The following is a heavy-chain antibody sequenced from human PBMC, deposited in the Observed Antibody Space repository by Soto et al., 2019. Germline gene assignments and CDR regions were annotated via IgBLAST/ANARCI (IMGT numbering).Heavy chain of an antibody. CDR2: IYWDDDK. D-gene: IGHD3-10*01. CDR1: GFSLSTSGVG. Sequence: SGPTLVNPTQTLTLTCTLSGFSLSTSGVGVGWIRQPPGKALEWLALIYWDDDKRYSPSLKSRLTITKDTSKNQVVLTMTNMDPVDTATYYCAHRIRVRGVPTRYYYGMDVWGQGTTVTVSS. V-gene: IGHV2-5*02. J-gene: IGHJ6*02. CDR3: AHRIRVRGVPTRYYYGMDV.